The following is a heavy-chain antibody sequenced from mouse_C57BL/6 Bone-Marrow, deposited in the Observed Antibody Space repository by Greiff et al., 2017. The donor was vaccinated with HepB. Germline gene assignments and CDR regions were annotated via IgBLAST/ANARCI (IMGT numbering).Heavy chain of an antibody. J-gene: IGHJ2*01. V-gene: IGHV1-81*01. CDR1: GYTFTSYG. CDR2: IYPRSGNT. CDR3: ARSRGLGLYFDY. Sequence: VQRVESGAELARPGASVKLSCKASGYTFTSYGISWVKQRTGQGLEWIGEIYPRSGNTYYNEKFKGKATLTADKSSSTAYMELRSLTSEDSAVYFCARSRGLGLYFDYWGQGTTLTVSS. D-gene: IGHD4-1*01.